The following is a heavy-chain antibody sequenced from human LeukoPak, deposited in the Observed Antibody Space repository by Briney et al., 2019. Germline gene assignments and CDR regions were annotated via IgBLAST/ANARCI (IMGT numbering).Heavy chain of an antibody. CDR2: IKQDGSEK. J-gene: IGHJ4*02. Sequence: GGSLRLSCAASGFTFSSYWMSWVRQAPGKGLEWVANIKQDGSEKNYVDSVKGRFTISRDNAKNSQYLQINSLRVEDTAVYYCARSGSDFDCWGQGTLVSVFS. V-gene: IGHV3-7*01. CDR3: ARSGSDFDC. CDR1: GFTFSSYW. D-gene: IGHD1-26*01.